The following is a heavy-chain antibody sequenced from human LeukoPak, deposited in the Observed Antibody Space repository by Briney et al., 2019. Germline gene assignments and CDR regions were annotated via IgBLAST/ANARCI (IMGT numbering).Heavy chain of an antibody. J-gene: IGHJ4*02. CDR3: AKRGVVIRVILVGFHKEAYYFDS. CDR1: GITLSNSG. Sequence: GGSLRLSCAVSGITLSNSGMSWVRQAPGKGLEWVAGISDSGGSTNYADSVKGRFTISRDNPKNTLYLQMNSLRAEDTAVYFCAKRGVVIRVILVGFHKEAYYFDSWGQGALVTVSS. V-gene: IGHV3-23*01. D-gene: IGHD3-22*01. CDR2: ISDSGGST.